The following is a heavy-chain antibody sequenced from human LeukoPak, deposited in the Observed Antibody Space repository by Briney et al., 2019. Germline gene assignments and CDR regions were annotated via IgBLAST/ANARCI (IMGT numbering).Heavy chain of an antibody. Sequence: GGSLRLSCTASGFTFGDYAMSWVRQAPGKGLGWVGFIRSKAYGGTTEYAASVKGRFTISRDDSKSIAYLQMNSLKTEDTAVYYCTRFTVVTPTDYWGQGTLVTVSS. CDR2: IRSKAYGGTT. J-gene: IGHJ4*02. CDR1: GFTFGDYA. V-gene: IGHV3-49*04. D-gene: IGHD4-23*01. CDR3: TRFTVVTPTDY.